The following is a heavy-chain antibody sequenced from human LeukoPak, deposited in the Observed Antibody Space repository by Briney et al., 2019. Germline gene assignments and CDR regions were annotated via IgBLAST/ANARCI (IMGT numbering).Heavy chain of an antibody. CDR2: IIPIFGTA. Sequence: ASVKVSCKASGGTFSSYAISWVRQAPGQGLEWMGGIIPIFGTANYAQKFQGRVTITADESTSTAYMELSSLRSEDTAVYYCARGDYGNYESPVGWFDPWGQGTLVTVSS. D-gene: IGHD4-11*01. V-gene: IGHV1-69*01. J-gene: IGHJ5*02. CDR1: GGTFSSYA. CDR3: ARGDYGNYESPVGWFDP.